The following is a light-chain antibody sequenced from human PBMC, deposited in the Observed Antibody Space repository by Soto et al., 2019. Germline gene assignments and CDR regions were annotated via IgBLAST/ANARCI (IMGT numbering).Light chain of an antibody. V-gene: IGLV2-23*02. J-gene: IGLJ1*01. Sequence: SALTQPASLSGSPGQSITISCTGTSSVVGSYNLVSWYQQHPGKAPKLMIYEVSKRPSGVSNRFSGSKSGNTASLTISGLQAEDEADYYCCSYAGSSTYVFGTGTKVTVL. CDR1: SSVVGSYNL. CDR2: EVS. CDR3: CSYAGSSTYV.